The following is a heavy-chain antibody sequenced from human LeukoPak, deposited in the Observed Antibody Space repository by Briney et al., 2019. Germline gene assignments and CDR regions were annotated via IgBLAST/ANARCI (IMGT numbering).Heavy chain of an antibody. CDR2: IWYDGSNK. Sequence: GRSLRLSCAASGFTFSSYGMHWVRQAPGKGLEWVAVIWYDGSNKYYADSVKGRFTISRDNSNNTLYLQMNSLRAEDTAVYYCARDRYQVTLDYWGRGTLVTVSS. CDR1: GFTFSSYG. CDR3: ARDRYQVTLDY. J-gene: IGHJ4*02. D-gene: IGHD2-21*02. V-gene: IGHV3-33*01.